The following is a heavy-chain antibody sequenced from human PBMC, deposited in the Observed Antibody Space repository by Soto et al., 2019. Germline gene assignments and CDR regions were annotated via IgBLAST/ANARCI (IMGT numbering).Heavy chain of an antibody. J-gene: IGHJ5*02. CDR1: GYFIGAGGYY. CDR3: ERLYSTGSGWFHT. D-gene: IGHD6-19*01. Sequence: TLSLTCFVSGYFIGAGGYYWSWIRHHPGKGLEWIGSFYSSGSIIYNPSLRSRVSISGDMSTNQFSMSLTSVTAADTARYYCERLYSTGSGWFHTWGQGTLVTVSS. V-gene: IGHV4-31*02. CDR2: FYSSGSI.